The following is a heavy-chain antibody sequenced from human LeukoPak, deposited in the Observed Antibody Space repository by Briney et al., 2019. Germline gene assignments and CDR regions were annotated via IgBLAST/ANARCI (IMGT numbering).Heavy chain of an antibody. V-gene: IGHV4-59*12. CDR1: GGSISSYY. J-gene: IGHJ5*02. Sequence: PSETLSLTCTVPGGSISSYYWSWIRQPPGKGLEWIGYIYYSGSTNYNPSLKSRVTISVDKSKNQFSLKLSSVTAADTAVYYCARDEYGSGSYPNWFDPWGQGTLVTVSS. D-gene: IGHD3-10*01. CDR2: IYYSGST. CDR3: ARDEYGSGSYPNWFDP.